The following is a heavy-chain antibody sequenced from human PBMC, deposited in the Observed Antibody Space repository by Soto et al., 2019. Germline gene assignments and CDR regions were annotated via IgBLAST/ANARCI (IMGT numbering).Heavy chain of an antibody. CDR2: SDPEDGET. CDR3: ATDHLLYYGPFDAFDI. D-gene: IGHD2-8*01. Sequence: ASVKVSCKVSGYTLTELSMHWVRQAPGKGLEWMGGSDPEDGETIYAQKFQGRVTMTEDTSTDTAYMELSSLRSEDTAVYYCATDHLLYYGPFDAFDIWGQGTMVTVSS. CDR1: GYTLTELS. V-gene: IGHV1-24*01. J-gene: IGHJ3*02.